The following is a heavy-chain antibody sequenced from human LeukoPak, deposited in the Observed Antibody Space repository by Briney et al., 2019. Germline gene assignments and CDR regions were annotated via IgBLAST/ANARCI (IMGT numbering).Heavy chain of an antibody. D-gene: IGHD2-2*01. CDR3: ARHNAPRRVGFDF. V-gene: IGHV4-39*01. CDR1: GDSVRNDFYY. Sequence: PSETLSLTCSVSGDSVRNDFYYWGWIRQPPGKGLEWDACLSHAGNTWYNPSLESRLSISVDTSKNQFSLKFSSVTAADTALYWCARHNAPRRVGFDFWGQGILVTVSS. J-gene: IGHJ4*02. CDR2: LSHAGNT.